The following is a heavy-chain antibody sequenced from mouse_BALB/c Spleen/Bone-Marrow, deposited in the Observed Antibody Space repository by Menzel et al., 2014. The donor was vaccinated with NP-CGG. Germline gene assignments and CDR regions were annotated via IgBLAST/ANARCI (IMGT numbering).Heavy chain of an antibody. Sequence: VTLKESGAELVKPGASVKLSCTASGFNIKDTYMYWVKQRPEQGLEWIGRIDPANGNTKYDPKYQDKATITADTSSNTAYLQHSSLTSEDTAVYYCARYYYGSSLFAYWGQGTLVTVSA. J-gene: IGHJ3*01. V-gene: IGHV14-3*02. CDR1: GFNIKDTY. CDR3: ARYYYGSSLFAY. CDR2: IDPANGNT. D-gene: IGHD1-1*01.